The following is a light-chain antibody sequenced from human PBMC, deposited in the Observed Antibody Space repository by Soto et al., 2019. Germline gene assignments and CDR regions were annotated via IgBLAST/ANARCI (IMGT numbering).Light chain of an antibody. J-gene: IGLJ3*02. V-gene: IGLV1-40*01. Sequence: QSVLTQPPSVSGAPGQTVTISCHGSSSNIGAGFDVHWYMQLPGTAPKLLIYATNNRPSGVPDRFSGSKSGTSASLVITGLQAEDEADYYCQSYDKSLSGWVFGGGTKLTVL. CDR3: QSYDKSLSGWV. CDR1: SSNIGAGFD. CDR2: ATN.